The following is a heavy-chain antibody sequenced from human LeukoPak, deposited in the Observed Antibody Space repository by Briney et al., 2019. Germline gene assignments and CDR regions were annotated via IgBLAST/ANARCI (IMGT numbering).Heavy chain of an antibody. V-gene: IGHV4-59*08. CDR3: ARHTFEYYYDSSGYPAGGYYFDY. Sequence: PSETLSLTCTVSGGSISSYYWSWIRQPPGKGLEWIGYIYYSGSTNYNPSLKSRVTISVDTSKNQFSLKLSSVTAADTAVYYCARHTFEYYYDSSGYPAGGYYFDYWGQGTLVTVSS. CDR1: GGSISSYY. CDR2: IYYSGST. D-gene: IGHD3-22*01. J-gene: IGHJ4*02.